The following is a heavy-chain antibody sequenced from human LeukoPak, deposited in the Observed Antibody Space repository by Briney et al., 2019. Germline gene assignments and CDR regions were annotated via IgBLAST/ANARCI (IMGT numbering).Heavy chain of an antibody. Sequence: PSETLSLTCTVSGGSISSSSYYWSWIRQPPGKGLEGIGYIYYSGSTNYNPSLKSRVTISVDTSKNQFSLKLSSVTAADTAVYYCASRLGYDYGDYWGAFDIWGQGTMVTVSS. V-gene: IGHV4-61*01. CDR1: GGSISSSSYY. D-gene: IGHD4-17*01. CDR3: ASRLGYDYGDYWGAFDI. CDR2: IYYSGST. J-gene: IGHJ3*02.